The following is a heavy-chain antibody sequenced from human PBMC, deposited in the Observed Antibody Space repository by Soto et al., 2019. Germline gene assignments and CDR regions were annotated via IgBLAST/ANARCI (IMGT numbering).Heavy chain of an antibody. Sequence: SETLSLTCTVSGGSVSSGSYYWRWIRQPPGKGLEWIGYIYYSGSTNYNPSLKSRVTISVDTSKNQFSLKLSSVTAADTAVYYCARVWYYYGSGSYYKRFYFDYWGQGTLVTVSS. CDR1: GGSVSSGSYY. J-gene: IGHJ4*02. CDR3: ARVWYYYGSGSYYKRFYFDY. D-gene: IGHD3-10*01. CDR2: IYYSGST. V-gene: IGHV4-61*01.